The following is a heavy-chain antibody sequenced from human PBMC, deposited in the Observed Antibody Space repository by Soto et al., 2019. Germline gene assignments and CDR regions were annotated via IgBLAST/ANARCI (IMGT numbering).Heavy chain of an antibody. CDR3: AKGRTFFDF. J-gene: IGHJ4*02. V-gene: IGHV3-23*01. CDR1: GFAFSAYA. CDR2: ISDSDGGT. Sequence: GGSLRLSCAASGFAFSAYAKTWVRQAPGKGLEWVSDISDSDGGTHYADSVKGRFTISRDNAKNTLYLQMDRLRVEDAAVYYCAKGRTFFDFWGQGTLVTVSS.